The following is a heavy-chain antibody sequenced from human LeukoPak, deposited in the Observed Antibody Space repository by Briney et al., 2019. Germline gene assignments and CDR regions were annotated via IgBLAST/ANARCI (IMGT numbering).Heavy chain of an antibody. CDR1: GFTFSSYW. CDR2: IKQDGSEK. J-gene: IGHJ4*02. Sequence: GGSLRLSCAASGFTFSSYWMSWVRQAPGKGLEWVANIKQDGSEKYYVDSVKGRFTISRDNAKNSLYLQMNSLRAEDTAVYYCARDGVPYYYDSGGYYWVDYWGQGTLVTVSS. CDR3: ARDGVPYYYDSGGYYWVDY. V-gene: IGHV3-7*01. D-gene: IGHD3-22*01.